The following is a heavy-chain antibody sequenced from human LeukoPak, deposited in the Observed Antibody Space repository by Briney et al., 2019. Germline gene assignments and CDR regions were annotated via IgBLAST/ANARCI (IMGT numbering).Heavy chain of an antibody. CDR2: ISSSSSYI. Sequence: GGSLRLSCAASGFTFSSYSMNWVRQAPGKGLEWVSSISSSSSYIYYADSVKGRFTISRDNAKNSLYLQMNRLRAEDTAVYYCARDEYSSSWTFDYWGQGTLVTVSS. CDR3: ARDEYSSSWTFDY. J-gene: IGHJ4*02. CDR1: GFTFSSYS. D-gene: IGHD6-13*01. V-gene: IGHV3-21*01.